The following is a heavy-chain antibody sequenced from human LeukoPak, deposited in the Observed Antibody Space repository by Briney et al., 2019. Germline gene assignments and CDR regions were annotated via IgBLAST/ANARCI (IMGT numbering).Heavy chain of an antibody. J-gene: IGHJ5*02. CDR1: GFSVTSNY. D-gene: IGHD2-2*01. CDR3: ARDSTRFDP. CDR2: IYSGGST. V-gene: IGHV3-53*01. Sequence: GGSLRLSCAVSGFSVTSNYMSWVRQAPGKGLEWVSVIYSGGSTYYADSVKGRFTISRDNAKDSLYLQMNSLRAEDTAVYYCARDSTRFDPWGQGTLVTVSS.